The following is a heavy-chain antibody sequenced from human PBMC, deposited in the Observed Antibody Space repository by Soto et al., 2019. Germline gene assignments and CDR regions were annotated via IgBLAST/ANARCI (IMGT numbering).Heavy chain of an antibody. V-gene: IGHV4-4*02. CDR3: ARGPFFARQQPFDS. CDR1: GGSISSTNW. J-gene: IGHJ4*02. D-gene: IGHD6-13*01. CDR2: IYHSGTT. Sequence: SETLSLTCAVSGGSISSTNWWSWVRQPPGKGLEWIGEIYHSGTTNYNPSLQSRVTISVDKSRNQFSLKLSSVTAADTAVYYCARGPFFARQQPFDSWGQGILVTVSS.